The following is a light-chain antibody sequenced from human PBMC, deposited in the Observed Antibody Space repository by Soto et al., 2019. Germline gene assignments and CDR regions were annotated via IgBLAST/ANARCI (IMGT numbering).Light chain of an antibody. CDR1: QSVLYSTNNSNY. J-gene: IGKJ5*01. Sequence: DILMTQSPDSLAVSLGERAPINCKSSQSVLYSTNNSNYLSWYQQKPGQXHXPLIYWESTRDSGVPDRFSGSGSGTDVTLSISSLQSEDVAIYYCQQYYRTPPTFGQGTRLEI. CDR2: WES. CDR3: QQYYRTPPT. V-gene: IGKV4-1*01.